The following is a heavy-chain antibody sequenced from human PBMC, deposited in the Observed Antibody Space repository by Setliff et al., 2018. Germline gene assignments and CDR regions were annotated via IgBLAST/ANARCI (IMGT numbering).Heavy chain of an antibody. CDR2: ISTYNGNT. CDR1: GYMFKSHG. V-gene: IGHV1-18*04. J-gene: IGHJ4*02. D-gene: IGHD3-22*01. Sequence: ASVKVSCKASGYMFKSHGINWMRQAPGQGFEWMGWISTYNGNTKSAQKLQGRVAMTTDTFTSTAYMELRSLGSDDSAVYYCARINFYVSSGHYYAPDYWGQGTLVTVSS. CDR3: ARINFYVSSGHYYAPDY.